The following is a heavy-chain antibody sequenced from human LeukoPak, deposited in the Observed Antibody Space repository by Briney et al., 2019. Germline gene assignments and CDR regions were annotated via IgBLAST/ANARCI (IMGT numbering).Heavy chain of an antibody. CDR1: GGSISSGGYY. CDR2: IYYSGST. J-gene: IGHJ4*02. CDR3: ARGGWELIDY. V-gene: IGHV4-31*03. D-gene: IGHD1-26*01. Sequence: SQTLSLTCTVSGGSISSGGYYWSWIRQHPGKGLEWIGYIYYSGSTYYNPSLKSRVTISVDTSKNQFSLKLSSVTAADTAVYYCARGGWELIDYWGQGTLVTVSS.